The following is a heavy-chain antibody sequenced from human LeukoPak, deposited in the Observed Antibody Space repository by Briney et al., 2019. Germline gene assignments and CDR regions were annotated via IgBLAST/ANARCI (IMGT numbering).Heavy chain of an antibody. Sequence: PGGSLRLSCAASEFSVCSNYMTWVRQAPGKGLEWVSLIYSGGSTYYADSVKGRFTISRDNSKDTLYLQMNSLRAEDTAVYYCAELGITMIGGVWGKGTTVTISS. D-gene: IGHD3-10*02. CDR3: AELGITMIGGV. V-gene: IGHV3-66*01. CDR2: IYSGGST. CDR1: EFSVCSNY. J-gene: IGHJ6*04.